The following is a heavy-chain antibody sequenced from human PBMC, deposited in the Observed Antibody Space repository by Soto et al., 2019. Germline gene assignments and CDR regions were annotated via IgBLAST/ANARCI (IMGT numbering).Heavy chain of an antibody. Sequence: QVQLVESGGGVVQPGRSLRLSCAASGFTFNSYGMHWVRQAPGKGLEWVASISHDGTNKYYVDSVKGRFTISRDNSKSTLYLHMNRLRAEDTAVYYCAKTTGEKYSSSWFDCWGQGTLVTVSS. D-gene: IGHD2-15*01. CDR1: GFTFNSYG. CDR2: ISHDGTNK. V-gene: IGHV3-30*18. J-gene: IGHJ4*02. CDR3: AKTTGEKYSSSWFDC.